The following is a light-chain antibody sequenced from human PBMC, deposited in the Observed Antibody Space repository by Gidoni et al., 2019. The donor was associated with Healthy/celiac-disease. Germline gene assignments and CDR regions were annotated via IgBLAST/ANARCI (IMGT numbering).Light chain of an antibody. CDR3: QQYDNLPLT. CDR2: DAS. J-gene: IGKJ4*01. V-gene: IGKV1-33*01. CDR1: QNISKY. Sequence: DIQKTQSPSSLSASVGDRVNITCQASQNISKYLNWYQQKPGKAPKLLIYDASNLETGVPARFSGSGSGTDFTFTISSLQPEDIATYYCQQYDNLPLTFGGGTKVEIK.